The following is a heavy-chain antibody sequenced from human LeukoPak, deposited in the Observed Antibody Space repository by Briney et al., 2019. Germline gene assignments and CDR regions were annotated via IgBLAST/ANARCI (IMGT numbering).Heavy chain of an antibody. CDR3: AKDRGGHYGDYSDY. D-gene: IGHD4-17*01. V-gene: IGHV3-23*01. CDR1: GFTFSSYA. J-gene: IGHJ4*02. CDR2: ISSSGDST. Sequence: PGGSLRLSCAASGFTFSSYAMSWVRQAPGKGLVWVSAISSSGDSTYYSDSVKGRFTISRDNSKNKMYLQMNSLRSDDTAVYYCAKDRGGHYGDYSDYWGQGTLVTVSS.